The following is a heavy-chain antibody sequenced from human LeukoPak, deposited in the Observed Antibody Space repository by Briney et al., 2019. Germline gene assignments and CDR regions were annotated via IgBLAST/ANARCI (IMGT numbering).Heavy chain of an antibody. CDR1: GFTFSSYA. CDR3: AKDREIAAAGDDAFDI. Sequence: GGSLRLSCAASGFTFSSYAMSWVRQAPGKGLEWVSAISGSGGSTYYADSVKGRFTISRDNSKNTLYLQMNSLRAEDTAVYYCAKDREIAAAGDDAFDIWGQGTMVTVSS. V-gene: IGHV3-23*01. D-gene: IGHD6-13*01. CDR2: ISGSGGST. J-gene: IGHJ3*02.